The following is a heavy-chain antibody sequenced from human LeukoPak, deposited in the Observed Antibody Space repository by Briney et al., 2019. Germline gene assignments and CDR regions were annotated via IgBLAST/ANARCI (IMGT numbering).Heavy chain of an antibody. D-gene: IGHD2-15*01. CDR2: ISGSGGST. V-gene: IGHV3-23*01. CDR3: AKGGFCSAGSCYGGFDP. CDR1: GFTFSSYA. J-gene: IGHJ5*02. Sequence: GSLRLSCAASGFTFSSYAMSWVRQAPGKGLEWVSAISGSGGSTWYADSVKGRFTISRDNSKNTLYTQMNSLRVEDTAVYYCAKGGFCSAGSCYGGFDPWGQGTLVTVSS.